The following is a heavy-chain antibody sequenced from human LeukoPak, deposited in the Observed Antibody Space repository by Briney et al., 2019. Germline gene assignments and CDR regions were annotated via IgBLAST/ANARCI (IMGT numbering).Heavy chain of an antibody. CDR2: IYTSGST. CDR3: VREVPIRFLEQIDY. CDR1: GGSISSGSYY. Sequence: PSETLSLTCTVSGGSISSGSYYWSWIRQPAGKGLEWIGRIYTSGSTNYNPSLKSRVTISVDTSKNQFSLRLNSVTAADTALYYCVREVPIRFLEQIDYWGQGTLVTVSS. J-gene: IGHJ4*02. D-gene: IGHD3-3*01. V-gene: IGHV4-61*02.